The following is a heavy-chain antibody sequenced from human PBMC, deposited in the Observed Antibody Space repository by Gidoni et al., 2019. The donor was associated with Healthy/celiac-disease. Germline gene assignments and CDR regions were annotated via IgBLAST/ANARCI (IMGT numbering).Heavy chain of an antibody. CDR3: AREDPRSSWSRNYYYYYGMDV. J-gene: IGHJ6*02. V-gene: IGHV3-33*01. D-gene: IGHD6-13*01. CDR2: IWYDGSNK. CDR1: GFTFSSYG. Sequence: FGFTFSSYGMHWVRQAPGKGLEWVAVIWYDGSNKYYADSVKGRFTISRDNSKNTLYLQMNSLRAEDTAVYYCAREDPRSSWSRNYYYYYGMDVWGQGTTVTVSS.